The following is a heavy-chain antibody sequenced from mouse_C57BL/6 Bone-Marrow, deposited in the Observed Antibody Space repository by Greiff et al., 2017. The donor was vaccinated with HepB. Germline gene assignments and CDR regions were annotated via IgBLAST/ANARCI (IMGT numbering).Heavy chain of an antibody. J-gene: IGHJ1*03. V-gene: IGHV3-6*01. CDR3: ARVVATDWYFDV. Sequence: EVQLQESGPGLVKPSQSLSLTCSVTGYSITSGYYWTWIRQFPGNKLEWMGYISYDGSNNYNPSLKNLISITRDTSKNQFFLKLNSVTTEDTATYYCARVVATDWYFDVWGTGPTVTVSS. CDR1: GYSITSGYY. CDR2: ISYDGSN. D-gene: IGHD1-1*01.